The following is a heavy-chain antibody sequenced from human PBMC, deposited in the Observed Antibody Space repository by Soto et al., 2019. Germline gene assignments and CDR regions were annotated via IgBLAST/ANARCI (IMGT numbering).Heavy chain of an antibody. Sequence: PSDTLSLTCTVSSASISSYDWSWIRQPAGKGLEWIGRIYTSGSTNYNPSLKSRVTMSVDTSKNQFSLKLSSVTAADTAVYYCARDPADYDSWSGYYRNWFDTWGQGTLVNVS. V-gene: IGHV4-4*07. J-gene: IGHJ5*02. CDR1: SASISSYD. D-gene: IGHD3-3*01. CDR2: IYTSGST. CDR3: ARDPADYDSWSGYYRNWFDT.